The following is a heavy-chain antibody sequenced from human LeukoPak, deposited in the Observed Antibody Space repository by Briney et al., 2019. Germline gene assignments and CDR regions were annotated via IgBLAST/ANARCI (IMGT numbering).Heavy chain of an antibody. Sequence: ASVKASCKASGYTFTGYYMHWVRQAPGQGLEWMGWINPNSGGTNYAQKFQGRVTMTRDTSISTAYMELSRLRSDDTAVYYCARDRGIYSSSSFDYWGQGTLVTVSS. CDR1: GYTFTGYY. J-gene: IGHJ4*02. V-gene: IGHV1-2*02. D-gene: IGHD6-6*01. CDR3: ARDRGIYSSSSFDY. CDR2: INPNSGGT.